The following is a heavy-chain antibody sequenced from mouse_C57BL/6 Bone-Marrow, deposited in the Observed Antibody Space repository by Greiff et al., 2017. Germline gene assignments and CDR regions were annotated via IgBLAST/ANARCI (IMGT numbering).Heavy chain of an antibody. D-gene: IGHD2-3*01. CDR2: IDPSDSYT. Sequence: QVQLKQPGAELVRPGTSVKLSCKASGYTFTSYWMPWVQQRPGQGLEWIGVIDPSDSYTNYNQKFKGKATLTVDTSSSTAYMPLSSLTSEDSAVYYCARSLIYDGYAMDYWGQGTSVTVSS. CDR1: GYTFTSYW. V-gene: IGHV1-59*01. J-gene: IGHJ4*01. CDR3: ARSLIYDGYAMDY.